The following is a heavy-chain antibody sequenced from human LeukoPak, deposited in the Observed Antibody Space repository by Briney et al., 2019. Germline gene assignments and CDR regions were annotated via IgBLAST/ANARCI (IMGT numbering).Heavy chain of an antibody. CDR3: AGLPGYDIADYYYYYMDV. V-gene: IGHV1-18*01. D-gene: IGHD3-9*01. J-gene: IGHJ6*03. CDR2: ISAYNGNT. Sequence: GASVKVSCKASGYTFTSYGISWVRQAPGQGLEWMGWISAYNGNTNYAQKLQGRVTMTTDTSTSTAYMELRSLRSDDTAVYYCAGLPGYDIADYYYYYMDVWGKGTTVTVSS. CDR1: GYTFTSYG.